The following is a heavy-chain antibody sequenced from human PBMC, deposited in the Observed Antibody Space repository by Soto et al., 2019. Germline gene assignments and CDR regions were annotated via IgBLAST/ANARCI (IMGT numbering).Heavy chain of an antibody. J-gene: IGHJ4*02. CDR1: GFTFSSYS. V-gene: IGHV3-21*01. Sequence: PGGSLRLSCAASGFTFSSYSMNWVRQAPGKGLEWVSSISSSSSYIYYADSVKGRFTISRDNAKNSLYLQMNSLRAEDTAVYYCARDPGPGYCSSTSCYPPFDYWGQGTLVTVSS. CDR2: ISSSSSYI. CDR3: ARDPGPGYCSSTSCYPPFDY. D-gene: IGHD2-2*01.